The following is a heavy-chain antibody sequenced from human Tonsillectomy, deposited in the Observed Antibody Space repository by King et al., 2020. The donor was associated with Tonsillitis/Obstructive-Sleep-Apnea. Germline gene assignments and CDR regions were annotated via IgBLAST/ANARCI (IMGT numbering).Heavy chain of an antibody. D-gene: IGHD6-19*01. CDR2: IYWDDDR. CDR1: GFSLSTSGVG. V-gene: IGHV2-5*02. J-gene: IGHJ5*01. CDR3: ANIRGSNGWFDY. Sequence: ITLKESGPTLVKPAQTLTLTCTFSGFSLSTSGVGVGWIRQPPGKALECHALIYWDDDRHYSPSLKSRFSITKDTSKNQVVLTMTNMDPVDAGTYYCANIRGSNGWFDYWGQGALVTVSS.